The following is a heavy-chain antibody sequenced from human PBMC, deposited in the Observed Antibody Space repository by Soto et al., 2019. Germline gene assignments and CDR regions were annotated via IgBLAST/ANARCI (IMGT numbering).Heavy chain of an antibody. CDR1: GGSISSSHW. V-gene: IGHV4-4*02. J-gene: IGHJ3*01. Sequence: QVQLQESGPGLVKPSGTLSLTCAVSGGSISSSHWWTWVRQAAGKGLECIGEISHSGTSNSNPSLKSQVTLSVDKSKNHLSLTLTSVTAADTAVYYCARVVLTITRGAFDAWGQGTLVIVSS. D-gene: IGHD3-9*01. CDR3: ARVVLTITRGAFDA. CDR2: ISHSGTS.